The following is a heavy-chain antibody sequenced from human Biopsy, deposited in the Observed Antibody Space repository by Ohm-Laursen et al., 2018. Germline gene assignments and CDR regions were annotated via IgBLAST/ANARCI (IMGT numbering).Heavy chain of an antibody. CDR2: IFYRGST. CDR3: ARDYDTSGYYYVS. V-gene: IGHV4-39*01. Sequence: TLSLTCTVSGGSISNNNYYWGWIRQPPGNGLEWIGSIFYRGSTHYKPSLKSRVNISVDTSKNQFSLKLNSVTAADTAVYYCARDYDTSGYYYVSWGQGTLVTVSS. J-gene: IGHJ5*02. D-gene: IGHD3-22*01. CDR1: GGSISNNNYY.